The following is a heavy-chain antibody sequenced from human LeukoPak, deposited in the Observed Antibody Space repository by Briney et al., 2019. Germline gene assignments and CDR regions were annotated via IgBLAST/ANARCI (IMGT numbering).Heavy chain of an antibody. CDR3: AHRGYYYDSSGYYLLYYFDY. CDR1: GFSLSTTGVG. Sequence: SGPTLVKATQTLTLTCTFSGFSLSTTGVGVGWIRQPPGKALEWLGFIGWDDDKRYSPSLKTRLTISKDTSKNQVVLTMTNMDPVDTATYYCAHRGYYYDSSGYYLLYYFDYWGQGTLVTVSS. D-gene: IGHD3-22*01. CDR2: IGWDDDK. J-gene: IGHJ4*02. V-gene: IGHV2-5*02.